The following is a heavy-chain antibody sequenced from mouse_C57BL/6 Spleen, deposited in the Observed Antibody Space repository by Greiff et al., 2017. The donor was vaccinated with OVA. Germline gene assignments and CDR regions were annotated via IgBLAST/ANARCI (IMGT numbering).Heavy chain of an antibody. CDR2: IRLKSDNYAT. Sequence: DVMLVESGGGLVQPGGSMKLSCVASGFTFSNYWMNWVRQSPEKGLEWVAQIRLKSDNYATHYAESVKGRFTISRDDSKSSVYLQMNNLRAEDTGSYYCTGYYGSREPPYFDYWGQGTTLTVSS. J-gene: IGHJ2*01. V-gene: IGHV6-3*01. CDR1: GFTFSNYW. D-gene: IGHD1-1*01. CDR3: TGYYGSREPPYFDY.